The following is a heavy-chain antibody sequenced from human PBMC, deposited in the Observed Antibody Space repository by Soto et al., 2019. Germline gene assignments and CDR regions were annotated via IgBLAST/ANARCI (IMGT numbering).Heavy chain of an antibody. Sequence: SETLSLTCAVYGGSFSGYYWSWIRQPPGKGLEWIGEINHSGSTNYNPSLKSRVTISVDTSKNQFSLKLSSVTAADTAVYYCARGSMVRGVIIGRYYGTDVWGQGTTVTVSS. CDR1: GGSFSGYY. J-gene: IGHJ6*02. CDR2: INHSGST. V-gene: IGHV4-34*01. D-gene: IGHD3-10*01. CDR3: ARGSMVRGVIIGRYYGTDV.